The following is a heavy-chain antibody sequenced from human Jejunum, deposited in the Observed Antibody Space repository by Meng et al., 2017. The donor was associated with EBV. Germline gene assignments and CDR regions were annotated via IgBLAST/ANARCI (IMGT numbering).Heavy chain of an antibody. V-gene: IGHV3-23*01. CDR2: ITGGGGGT. CDR1: GFTFSSYD. Sequence: VQLLESGGGFVHPGGALRLSCAASGFTFSSYDLSWVRQAPGKGLEWVSSITGGGGGTYYADSVKGRFTVSRDNSKNTLYLQLNSPRADDTAIYYCANTYNFQYWGQGTLVTVSS. D-gene: IGHD4-11*01. J-gene: IGHJ4*02. CDR3: ANTYNFQY.